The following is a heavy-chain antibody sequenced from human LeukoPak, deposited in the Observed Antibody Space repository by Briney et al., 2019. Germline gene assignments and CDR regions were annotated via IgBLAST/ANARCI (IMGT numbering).Heavy chain of an antibody. J-gene: IGHJ3*02. D-gene: IGHD6-19*01. CDR2: IYYSGST. Sequence: SETLSLTCTVSGGSISSSSYYWGWIRQPPGEGLEWIGSIYYSGSTYYNPSLKSRVTISVDTSKNQFSLKLSSVTAADTAVYYCARRGAGDAFDIWGQGTMVTVSS. CDR1: GGSISSSSYY. CDR3: ARRGAGDAFDI. V-gene: IGHV4-39*01.